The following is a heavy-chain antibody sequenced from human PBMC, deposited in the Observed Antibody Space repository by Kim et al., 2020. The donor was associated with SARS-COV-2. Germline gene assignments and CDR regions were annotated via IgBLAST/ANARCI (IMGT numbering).Heavy chain of an antibody. CDR2: INHSGST. Sequence: SETLSLTCAVYGGSFSGDYWSWIRQPPGKGLEWIGEINHSGSTNYNPSLKSRVPISVDTSKNQFSLKLSSVTAADTAVYYCARYLYYYGSGVDYWGQGTLVTVSS. CDR3: ARYLYYYGSGVDY. D-gene: IGHD3-10*01. CDR1: GGSFSGDY. J-gene: IGHJ4*02. V-gene: IGHV4-34*01.